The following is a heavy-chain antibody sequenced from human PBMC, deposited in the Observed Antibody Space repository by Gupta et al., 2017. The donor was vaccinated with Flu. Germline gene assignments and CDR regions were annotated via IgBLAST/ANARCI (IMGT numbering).Heavy chain of an antibody. J-gene: IGHJ6*03. CDR3: ASTILGATGDDYYYQYMDV. D-gene: IGHD1-26*01. Sequence: QVQLQESGPGLVKPSETLSLTCTVSGGPISDFYWRWIRQPPGTGLEWIGHVYYTGNTKHNPSLKSRVTMSVDMSKSQVSLKLTSVTAADTAVYYCASTILGATGDDYYYQYMDVWGKGTTVTVSS. CDR1: GGPISDFY. V-gene: IGHV4-59*01. CDR2: VYYTGNT.